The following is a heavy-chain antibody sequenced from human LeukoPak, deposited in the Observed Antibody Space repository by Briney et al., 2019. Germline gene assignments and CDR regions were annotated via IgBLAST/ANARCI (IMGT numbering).Heavy chain of an antibody. V-gene: IGHV3-23*01. CDR2: ISGSGGST. CDR3: AGYYDFWSGNNGII. J-gene: IGHJ4*02. CDR1: GFTFSSYA. Sequence: PGGSLRLSCAASGFTFSSYAMSWVRQAPGKGLEWVSAISGSGGSTYYADSVKGRFTISRDNSKNSLYLQMNSLRAEDTAVYYCAGYYDFWSGNNGIIWGQGTLVTVSS. D-gene: IGHD3-3*01.